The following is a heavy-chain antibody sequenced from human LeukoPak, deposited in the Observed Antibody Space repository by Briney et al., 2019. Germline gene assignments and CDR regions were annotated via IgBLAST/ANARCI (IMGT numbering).Heavy chain of an antibody. CDR1: GFTFRSYA. V-gene: IGHV3-23*01. CDR2: ISGSGGSI. CDR3: AKEPNDSSGSFDY. Sequence: GGSLRLSCAASGFTFRSYAMNWVRQAPGKGLEWVSAISGSGGSIYYADSVKGRFTISRDNSKNTLYLQMNSLRAEDTAVYYCAKEPNDSSGSFDYWGQGTLVTVSS. J-gene: IGHJ4*02. D-gene: IGHD3-22*01.